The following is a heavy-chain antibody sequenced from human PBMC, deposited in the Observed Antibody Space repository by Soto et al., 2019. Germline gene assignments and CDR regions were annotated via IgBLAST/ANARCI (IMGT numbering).Heavy chain of an antibody. Sequence: PGGSLRLSCAASGFTFSSYGMHWVRQAPGKGLEWVAVIWYDGSNKYYADSVKGRFTISRDNSKNTLYLQMNSLRAEDTAVYYCARDQEYSSSSGHEAGGMDVWGQGTTVTVSS. V-gene: IGHV3-33*01. D-gene: IGHD6-6*01. J-gene: IGHJ6*02. CDR2: IWYDGSNK. CDR3: ARDQEYSSSSGHEAGGMDV. CDR1: GFTFSSYG.